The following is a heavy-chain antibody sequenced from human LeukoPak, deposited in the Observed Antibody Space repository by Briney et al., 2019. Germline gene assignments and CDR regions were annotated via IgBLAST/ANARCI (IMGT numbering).Heavy chain of an antibody. CDR3: AKAGSSGRSENDY. Sequence: SETLSLTCAVYGGSFSGYYWTWIRQPPGKGLEWIGEINHSGSTNYNPSLKSRVTISVDTSKNQFSLKLSSMTAADTAVYYCAKAGSSGRSENDYWGQGTLVTVSS. CDR1: GGSFSGYY. CDR2: INHSGST. D-gene: IGHD6-19*01. J-gene: IGHJ4*02. V-gene: IGHV4-34*01.